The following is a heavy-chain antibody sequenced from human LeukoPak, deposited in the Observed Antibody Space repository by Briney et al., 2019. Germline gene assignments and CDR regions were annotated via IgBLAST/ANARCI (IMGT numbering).Heavy chain of an antibody. D-gene: IGHD6-13*01. J-gene: IGHJ4*02. CDR3: ARVSIAAAGY. Sequence: GGSLRLSCAASGFTFSSYSMNWVRQAPGKGLEWVSSISSSSSYIYYADSVKSRFTISRDNAKNSLYLQMNSLRAEDTAVYYCARVSIAAAGYWGQGTLVTVSS. CDR1: GFTFSSYS. V-gene: IGHV3-21*01. CDR2: ISSSSSYI.